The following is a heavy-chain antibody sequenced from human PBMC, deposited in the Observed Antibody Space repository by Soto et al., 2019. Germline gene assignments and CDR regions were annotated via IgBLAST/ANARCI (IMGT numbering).Heavy chain of an antibody. J-gene: IGHJ5*02. CDR1: GGTFSSYT. V-gene: IGHV1-69*02. CDR2: IIPILGIA. CDR3: ARGPVSFSWGPRLILTGYSYWFDP. D-gene: IGHD3-9*01. Sequence: SVKVSCKASGGTFSSYTISWVRQAPGQGLEWMGRIIPILGIANYAQKFQGRVTITADKSTSTAYMELSSLRSEDTAVYYCARGPVSFSWGPRLILTGYSYWFDPWGQGTLVTVSS.